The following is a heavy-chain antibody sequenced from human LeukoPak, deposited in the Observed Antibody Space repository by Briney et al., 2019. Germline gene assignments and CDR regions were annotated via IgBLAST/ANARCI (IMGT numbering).Heavy chain of an antibody. V-gene: IGHV3-23*01. J-gene: IGHJ4*02. CDR3: ARDRWYDSSGYYSPFDY. D-gene: IGHD3-22*01. CDR1: GFTFSSYA. CDR2: ISGSGGST. Sequence: GGSLRLSCAASGFTFSSYAMSWVRQAPGKGLEWVSAISGSGGSTYYADSVKGRFTISRDNAKNSLYLQMNSLRAEDTAVYYCARDRWYDSSGYYSPFDYWGQGTLVTVSS.